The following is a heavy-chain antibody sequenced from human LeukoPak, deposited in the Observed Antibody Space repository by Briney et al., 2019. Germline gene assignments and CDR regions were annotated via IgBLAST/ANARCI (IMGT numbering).Heavy chain of an antibody. V-gene: IGHV3-30*04. CDR3: ARNLPAADY. J-gene: IGHJ4*02. Sequence: GGSLRLSCAASGFTFSSYAMHWVRQAPGKGLEWVAVISYEDGRNKHYADSVKGRFTISRDNSKNTLYLQMNSLRAEDTAVYYCARNLPAADYWGQGTLVTVSS. CDR2: ISYEDGRNK. CDR1: GFTFSSYA. D-gene: IGHD2-2*01.